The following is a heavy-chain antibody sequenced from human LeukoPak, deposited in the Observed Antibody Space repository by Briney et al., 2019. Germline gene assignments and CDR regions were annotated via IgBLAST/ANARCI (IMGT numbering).Heavy chain of an antibody. CDR2: INPSGGST. CDR1: EYTFTSYY. Sequence: PSVTVSCKASEYTFTSYYMHWVRQAPGQGLEWMGVINPSGGSTSYAQKFQGRVTMTRDTSTSTVYMELSSLRSEDTAVYYCAREDIAAAGTGVDWFDPWGQGTLVTVSS. D-gene: IGHD6-13*01. CDR3: AREDIAAAGTGVDWFDP. V-gene: IGHV1-46*01. J-gene: IGHJ5*02.